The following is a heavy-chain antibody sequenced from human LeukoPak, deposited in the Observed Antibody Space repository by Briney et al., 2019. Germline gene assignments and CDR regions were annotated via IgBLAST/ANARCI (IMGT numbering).Heavy chain of an antibody. CDR3: ARDEQWLAYDY. D-gene: IGHD6-19*01. J-gene: IGHJ4*02. V-gene: IGHV3-21*01. CDR1: GFTFSSFS. CDR2: ISSSSSYI. Sequence: AGGSLRLSCAASGFTFSSFSMNWVRQAPGKGLEWVSSISSSSSYIYYADSVKGRFTISRDNAKNSLYLQMNSLRTEDTAVYYCARDEQWLAYDYWGQGTLVTVSS.